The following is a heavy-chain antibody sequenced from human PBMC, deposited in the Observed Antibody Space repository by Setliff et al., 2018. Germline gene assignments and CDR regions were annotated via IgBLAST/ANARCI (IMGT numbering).Heavy chain of an antibody. CDR1: GDTFNTYA. Sequence: SVKVSCKASGDTFNTYAISWVRQAPGQGLEWMGGIIPIFGTTNYAQKFQGRVTITADESTSTAYMELSSLRSEDTAVYYCARDFLGIHIDHGNALDDYWGQGTLVTVSS. D-gene: IGHD4-17*01. V-gene: IGHV1-69*13. CDR2: IIPIFGTT. J-gene: IGHJ4*02. CDR3: ARDFLGIHIDHGNALDDY.